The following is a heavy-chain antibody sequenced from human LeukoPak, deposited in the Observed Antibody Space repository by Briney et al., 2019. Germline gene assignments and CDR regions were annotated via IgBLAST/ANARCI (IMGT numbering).Heavy chain of an antibody. Sequence: GASVKVSCKASGYTFTSYGISWVRQAPGQGLEWMGWISAYNGGTNYAQKLQGRVTMTTDTSTSTAYMELRSLRSDDTAVYYCARDYYYDSSGYYARGVLGDDYCGQGTLATDSS. CDR3: ARDYYYDSSGYYARGVLGDDY. D-gene: IGHD3-22*01. J-gene: IGHJ4*02. V-gene: IGHV1-18*01. CDR2: ISAYNGGT. CDR1: GYTFTSYG.